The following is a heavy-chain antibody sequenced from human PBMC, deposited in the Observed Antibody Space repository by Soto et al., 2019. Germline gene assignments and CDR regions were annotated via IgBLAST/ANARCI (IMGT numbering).Heavy chain of an antibody. CDR3: ARSLDYGDYVRTFDY. V-gene: IGHV3-11*01. CDR2: ISSSGSTI. CDR1: GFTFSDYY. J-gene: IGHJ4*02. D-gene: IGHD4-17*01. Sequence: PGGSLRLSCAASGFTFSDYYMSWIRQAPGKGLEWVSYISSSGSTIYYADSVKGRFTISRDNAKNSLYLQMNSLRAEDTAVYYCARSLDYGDYVRTFDYWGQGTLVTVSS.